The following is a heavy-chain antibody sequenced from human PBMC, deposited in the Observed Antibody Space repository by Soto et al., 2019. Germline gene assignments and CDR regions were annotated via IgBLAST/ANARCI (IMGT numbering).Heavy chain of an antibody. J-gene: IGHJ6*02. Sequence: GGSLRLSCTASGFTFGDYAMSWFRQAPGKGLEWVGFIRSKAYGGTTEYAASVKGRFTISRDDSKSIAYLQMNSLKTEDTAVYYCTRVIVGATTPYYYYYGMDVWGQGTTVTVSS. V-gene: IGHV3-49*03. CDR1: GFTFGDYA. D-gene: IGHD1-26*01. CDR3: TRVIVGATTPYYYYYGMDV. CDR2: IRSKAYGGTT.